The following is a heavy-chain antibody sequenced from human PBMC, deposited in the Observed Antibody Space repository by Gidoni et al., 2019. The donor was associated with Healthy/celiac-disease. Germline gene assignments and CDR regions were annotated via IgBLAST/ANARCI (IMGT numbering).Heavy chain of an antibody. CDR1: GLPCSSYW. CDR3: ARSEQLGIFYYGMDV. CDR2: IKQDGSEK. V-gene: IGHV3-7*01. J-gene: IGHJ6*02. Sequence: EVQLVESGGGLVQPGGSLRLSCAAPGLPCSSYWMSWVRQAPGKGLEGVANIKQDGSEKYYVDSVKGRFTISRDNAKNSLYLQMNSLRAEDTAVYYCARSEQLGIFYYGMDVWGQGTTVTVSS. D-gene: IGHD6-13*01.